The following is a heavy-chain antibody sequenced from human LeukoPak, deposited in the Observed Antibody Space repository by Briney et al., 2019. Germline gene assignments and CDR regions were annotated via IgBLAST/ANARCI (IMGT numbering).Heavy chain of an antibody. V-gene: IGHV4-59*08. CDR1: GGSINGYY. Sequence: PSQSLSLTCTVSGGSINGYYRTWIRRPPGKGLEWIGYIYYSGSTNYNPSLKSRVTLSVHTSKNQFSLRLSSVTAADTAMYYCARRRLGDAFDVWGQGTVVTVSS. CDR2: IYYSGST. CDR3: ARRRLGDAFDV. D-gene: IGHD3-16*01. J-gene: IGHJ3*01.